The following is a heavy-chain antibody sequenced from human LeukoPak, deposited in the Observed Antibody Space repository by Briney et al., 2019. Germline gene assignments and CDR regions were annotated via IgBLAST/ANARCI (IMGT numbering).Heavy chain of an antibody. D-gene: IGHD2-2*01. J-gene: IGHJ5*02. V-gene: IGHV4-59*02. CDR2: FYNSGTT. CDR1: GGSVSSYY. CDR3: ARGGNNPAAITWHWFDP. Sequence: SETLSLTCSVSGGSVSSYYWSWFRQPPGKGLEWIGNFYNSGTTNYNPSLQSRVTISVDTSKNQFSLKLSSVTAADTAVYYCARGGNNPAAITWHWFDPWGQGTLVTVSS.